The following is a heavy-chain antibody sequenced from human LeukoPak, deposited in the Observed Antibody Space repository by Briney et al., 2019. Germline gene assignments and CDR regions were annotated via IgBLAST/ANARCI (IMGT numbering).Heavy chain of an antibody. Sequence: PGGSLRLSCAASGFTFSDHAMDWVRQAPGKGVEWVGRIRNKANSYTTEYAACVEGRFTVTREESMDSLYLQMNSMKTEDTAVYYCTRLVGANDWGQGTLVTVSS. CDR1: GFTFSDHA. CDR2: IRNKANSYTT. D-gene: IGHD1-26*01. CDR3: TRLVGAND. J-gene: IGHJ4*02. V-gene: IGHV3-72*01.